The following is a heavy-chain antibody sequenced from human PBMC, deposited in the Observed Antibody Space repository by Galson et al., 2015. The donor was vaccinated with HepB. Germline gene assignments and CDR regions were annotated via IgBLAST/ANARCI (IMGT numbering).Heavy chain of an antibody. CDR3: ARGLSEAGLDY. J-gene: IGHJ4*02. CDR2: INPNSGAT. D-gene: IGHD6-13*01. Sequence: VKVSCKASGYTFTGYYLHWVRQAPGQGLEWMGWINPNSGATDYAQKFQGGVTMTRDTSISTTYMELTRLRSDDTAVYFCARGLSEAGLDYWGQGTLVTVSS. CDR1: GYTFTGYY. V-gene: IGHV1-2*02.